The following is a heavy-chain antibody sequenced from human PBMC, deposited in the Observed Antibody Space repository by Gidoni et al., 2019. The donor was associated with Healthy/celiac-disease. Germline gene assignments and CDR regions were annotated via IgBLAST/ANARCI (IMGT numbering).Heavy chain of an antibody. J-gene: IGHJ5*02. CDR3: ARKPTVTTLPPLDWFDP. V-gene: IGHV3-7*01. D-gene: IGHD4-4*01. CDR1: GFTFSSSW. Sequence: EVQLVESGGGLVQPGGSLRLSCAASGFTFSSSWMSWVRQAPGKGLEWVANIKQDGSEKYYVDSVKGRFTISRDNAKNSLYLQMNSLRAEDTAVYYCARKPTVTTLPPLDWFDPWGQGTLVTVSS. CDR2: IKQDGSEK.